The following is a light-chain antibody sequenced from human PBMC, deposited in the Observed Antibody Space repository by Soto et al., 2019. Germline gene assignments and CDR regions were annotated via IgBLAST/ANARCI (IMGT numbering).Light chain of an antibody. V-gene: IGKV3-11*01. CDR3: QQRKHWPPLT. CDR2: DTS. Sequence: EVVLTQSPATLSLSPGERAILSCRASQSVEKYLAWYQQKPGQAPRLLIYDTSNRATGIPARFSGSGSETDFTLTIISLEPEDFAVYYCQQRKHWPPLTFGGGTKVEIK. J-gene: IGKJ4*01. CDR1: QSVEKY.